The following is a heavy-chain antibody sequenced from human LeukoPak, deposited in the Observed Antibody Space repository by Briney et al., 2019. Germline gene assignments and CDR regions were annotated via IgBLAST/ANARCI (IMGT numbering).Heavy chain of an antibody. CDR1: GFTFSSYH. Sequence: GGSLRLSCAASGFTFSSYHMTWVRQAPGKGLEWISYISIFSSTIYYADSVQGRFTISRDDAKYSVYLQMNSLRADDTAVYYCARTHERALDHWGQGTLAAVSS. CDR3: ARTHERALDH. J-gene: IGHJ4*02. V-gene: IGHV3-48*01. CDR2: ISIFSSTI.